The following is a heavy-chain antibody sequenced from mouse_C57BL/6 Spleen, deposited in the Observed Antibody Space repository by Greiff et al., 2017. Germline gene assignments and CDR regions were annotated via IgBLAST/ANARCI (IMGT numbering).Heavy chain of an antibody. CDR2: IYPRSGNT. CDR3: ARDGTAVVAWDYFDY. D-gene: IGHD1-1*01. Sequence: QVQLQQSGAELARPGASVKLSCKASGYTFTSYGISWVKQRTGQGLEWIGEIYPRSGNTYYNEKFKGKATLTADKSSSTAYMELRSLTSEDSAVXFCARDGTAVVAWDYFDYWGQGTTLTVSS. V-gene: IGHV1-81*01. CDR1: GYTFTSYG. J-gene: IGHJ2*01.